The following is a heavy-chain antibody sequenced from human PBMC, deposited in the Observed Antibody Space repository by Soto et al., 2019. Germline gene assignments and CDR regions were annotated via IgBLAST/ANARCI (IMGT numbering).Heavy chain of an antibody. CDR2: ITSSSVTM. CDR1: GFTFSTHS. V-gene: IGHV3-48*02. J-gene: IGHJ4*02. D-gene: IGHD2-2*01. Sequence: EVQLVESGGGLVQPGGSLRLSCAASGFTFSTHSMNWVRQAPGKGLEWISYITSSSVTMYADSVKGRFTISRDNAKNSLYMRMNSLRDEDTAVYFCVGEVGFQLIYWGQGTLVTVSS. CDR3: VGEVGFQLIY.